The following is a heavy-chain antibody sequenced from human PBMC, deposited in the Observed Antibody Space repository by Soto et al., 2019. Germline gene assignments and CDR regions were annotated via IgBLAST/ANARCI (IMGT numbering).Heavy chain of an antibody. V-gene: IGHV1-2*04. CDR1: GYTFTGYY. CDR2: INPNSGGT. Sequence: ASVNVSCKASGYTFTGYYMHWVRQAPGQGLELMGWINPNSGGTNYAQKFQGWVTMTRXXXXXXAXMXLXXXXSDXTAVYYCARVGSWDGYPWAADYWGQGTLVTVSS. D-gene: IGHD5-12*01. J-gene: IGHJ4*02. CDR3: ARVGSWDGYPWAADY.